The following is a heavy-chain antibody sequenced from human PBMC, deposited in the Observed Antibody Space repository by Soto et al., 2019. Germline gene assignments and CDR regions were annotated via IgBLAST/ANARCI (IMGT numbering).Heavy chain of an antibody. Sequence: PSQTLSLTCTVSGGSLSSYYWSWIRQPPGKGLEWIGYIYYSGSINYNPSLKSRVTISVDTSKNQFSLKLSSVTAADTAVYYCARRYGSAIDYWGQGTLVTVSS. CDR2: IYYSGSI. V-gene: IGHV4-59*08. CDR3: ARRYGSAIDY. D-gene: IGHD1-26*01. CDR1: GGSLSSYY. J-gene: IGHJ4*02.